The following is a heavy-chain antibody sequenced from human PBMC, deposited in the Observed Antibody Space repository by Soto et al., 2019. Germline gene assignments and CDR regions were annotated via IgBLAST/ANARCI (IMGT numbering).Heavy chain of an antibody. Sequence: PSETLSLTCTVSGGSISSYYWNWIRQPPGKGLEWVGYMYYSRSTNYNPSLKSRVTISGDTSKNQLSLKLSSVTAADTAVYYCARSTGYGDSYFDYWGQGTLVTVSS. CDR1: GGSISSYY. CDR3: ARSTGYGDSYFDY. D-gene: IGHD4-17*01. V-gene: IGHV4-59*01. CDR2: MYYSRST. J-gene: IGHJ4*02.